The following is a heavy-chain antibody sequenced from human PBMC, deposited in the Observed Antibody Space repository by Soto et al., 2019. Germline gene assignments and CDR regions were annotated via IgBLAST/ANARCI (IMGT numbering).Heavy chain of an antibody. CDR3: ARDFSGPMDY. Sequence: ASVKVSCKASGYTFTNYYMHWVRQAPGQGLEWMGIIYPSGGSTRNAQKFQGRVTMTRDTSTSTAYMELSSLRSEDTAVYYCARDFSGPMDYWGRGTLVTVSS. CDR1: GYTFTNYY. CDR2: IYPSGGST. V-gene: IGHV1-46*01. D-gene: IGHD3-10*01. J-gene: IGHJ4*02.